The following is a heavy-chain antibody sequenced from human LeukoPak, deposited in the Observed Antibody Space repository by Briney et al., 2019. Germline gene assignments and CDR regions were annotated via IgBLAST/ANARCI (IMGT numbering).Heavy chain of an antibody. V-gene: IGHV3-30*18. J-gene: IGHJ6*02. D-gene: IGHD1-26*01. CDR2: ISYDGSNK. Sequence: PGGSLRLSCVGSGFTFSAYGMHWVRQAPGKGLEWVAVISYDGSNKYYADSVKGRFTISRDNSKNTLYLQMTSLRAEDTAAYSCSKDHKWELDYDYYGVDVWGQGTTVTVSS. CDR1: GFTFSAYG. CDR3: SKDHKWELDYDYYGVDV.